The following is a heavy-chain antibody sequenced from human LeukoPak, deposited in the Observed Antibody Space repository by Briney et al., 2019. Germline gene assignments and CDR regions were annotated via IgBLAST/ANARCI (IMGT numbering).Heavy chain of an antibody. D-gene: IGHD3-10*01. Sequence: PGGSLRLSCATCVFNFDLYTIRWVRGPRGKGMEWVCLAGWNSGTTFYSHSIWTLFTISTVCGRNSVYLRLNTLTTADYSFSFCGKELDTMVFDYGGQGALVTVS. CDR2: AGWNSGTT. CDR1: VFNFDLYT. CDR3: GKELDTMVFDY. J-gene: IGHJ4*02. V-gene: IGHV3-43*01.